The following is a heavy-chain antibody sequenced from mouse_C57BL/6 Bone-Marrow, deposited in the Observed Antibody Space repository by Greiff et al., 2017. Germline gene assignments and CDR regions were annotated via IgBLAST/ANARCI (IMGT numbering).Heavy chain of an antibody. CDR3: ASALDGYVDC. CDR1: GFTFSSYA. Sequence: EVMLVESGGGLVKPGGSLKLSCAASGFTFSSYAMSWVRQTPEKRLEWVATISDGGSYTYYPANVKGRFTIARDNATNNLYLQMSHLKSEDTAMYYYASALDGYVDCWDQGNTLTVSA. V-gene: IGHV5-4*03. D-gene: IGHD2-3*01. CDR2: ISDGGSYT. J-gene: IGHJ2*01.